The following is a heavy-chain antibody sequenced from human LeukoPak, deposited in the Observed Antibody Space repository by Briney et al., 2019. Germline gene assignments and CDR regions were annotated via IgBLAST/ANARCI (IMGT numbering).Heavy chain of an antibody. CDR3: AKVNIAAAGNDY. D-gene: IGHD6-13*01. V-gene: IGHV3-7*05. CDR2: INQGESEK. Sequence: GGSLRLSCAASGFTFSNYWMSWVRQAPGKGLEWVANINQGESEKYYVDSVKGRFTISRDNAKNSLYLQMNTLRAEDTAVYYCAKVNIAAAGNDYWGQGTLVTVSS. J-gene: IGHJ4*02. CDR1: GFTFSNYW.